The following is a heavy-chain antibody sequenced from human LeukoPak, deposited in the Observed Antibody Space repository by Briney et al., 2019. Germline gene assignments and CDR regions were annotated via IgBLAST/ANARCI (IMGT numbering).Heavy chain of an antibody. J-gene: IGHJ4*02. V-gene: IGHV1-46*01. CDR2: INPSGGST. CDR3: ARDLARGYPVYYFDY. Sequence: ASVKVSCKASGDTFTSYYMHWVRQAPGQGLEWMGIINPSGGSTSYAQKFQGRVTMTRDTSTSTVYMELSSLRSEDTAVYYCARDLARGYPVYYFDYWGQGTLVTVSS. CDR1: GDTFTSYY. D-gene: IGHD5-12*01.